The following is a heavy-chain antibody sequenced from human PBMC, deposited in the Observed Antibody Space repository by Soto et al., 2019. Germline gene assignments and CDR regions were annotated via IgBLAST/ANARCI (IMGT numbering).Heavy chain of an antibody. CDR2: INPGGVST. Sequence: ASVKVSCKASGYPLTRYFMHWVRQAPGQGLEWMGIINPGGVSTTYAQKFQGRATMTRDTSTSTVYMELSSLRPDDTAVYYCARSGGPGSYDLWGQGTLVTVSS. D-gene: IGHD3-10*01. J-gene: IGHJ5*02. V-gene: IGHV1-46*01. CDR1: GYPLTRYF. CDR3: ARSGGPGSYDL.